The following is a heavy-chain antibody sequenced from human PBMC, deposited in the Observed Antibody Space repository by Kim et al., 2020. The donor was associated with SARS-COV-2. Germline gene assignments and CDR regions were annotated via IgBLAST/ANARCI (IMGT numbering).Heavy chain of an antibody. CDR3: ARGQGLITMIVVVVGAFDY. J-gene: IGHJ4*02. Sequence: TLSLTCTVSGGSISSGGYYWSWIRQHPGKGLEWIGYIYYSGSTYYNPSLKSRVTISVDTSKNQFSLKLSSVTAADTAVYYCARGQGLITMIVVVVGAFDYGGQGTLVTVSS. D-gene: IGHD3-22*01. CDR1: GGSISSGGYY. CDR2: IYYSGST. V-gene: IGHV4-31*03.